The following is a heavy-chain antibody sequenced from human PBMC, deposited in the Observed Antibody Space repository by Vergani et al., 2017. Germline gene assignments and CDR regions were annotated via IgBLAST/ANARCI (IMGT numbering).Heavy chain of an antibody. V-gene: IGHV3-9*01. CDR2: ISWNSGSI. CDR3: AKDISWRGYYYYYYYMDV. J-gene: IGHJ6*03. Sequence: EVQLVESGGGLVQPGRSLRLSCAASGFTFDDYAMHWVRQAPGKGLEWVSGISWNSGSIGYADSVKGRFTISRDNAKNSLYLQMNSLRAEDTALYYCAKDISWRGYYYYYYYMDVWGKGTTVTVSS. D-gene: IGHD3-3*01. CDR1: GFTFDDYA.